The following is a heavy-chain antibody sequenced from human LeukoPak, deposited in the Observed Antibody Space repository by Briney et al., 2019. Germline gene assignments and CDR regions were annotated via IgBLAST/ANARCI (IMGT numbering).Heavy chain of an antibody. CDR1: GYTFTSYY. V-gene: IGHV1-2*02. Sequence: ASVKVSCKASGYTFTSYYMHWVRQAPGQGLEWMGIINPSGGSTNYAQKFQGRVTMTRDTSISTAYMELSRLRSDDTAVYYCSQGDSSGYYYWGQGTLVTVSS. D-gene: IGHD3-22*01. CDR2: INPSGGST. J-gene: IGHJ4*02. CDR3: SQGDSSGYYY.